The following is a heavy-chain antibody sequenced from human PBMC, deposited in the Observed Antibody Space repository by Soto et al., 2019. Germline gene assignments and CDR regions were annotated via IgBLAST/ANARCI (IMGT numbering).Heavy chain of an antibody. V-gene: IGHV3-15*01. Sequence: PGGSLRLSCAASGFTFSNGWVHWVRQGPGKGLEWVGLIRSNNDGGTTEYGAPVKDRFFISRDDSKNMLYLQMNSLKTEDTAVYYCTTLSRYDPWGLGTLVTVPS. D-gene: IGHD3-9*01. CDR3: TTLSRYDP. CDR2: IRSNNDGGTT. J-gene: IGHJ5*02. CDR1: GFTFSNGW.